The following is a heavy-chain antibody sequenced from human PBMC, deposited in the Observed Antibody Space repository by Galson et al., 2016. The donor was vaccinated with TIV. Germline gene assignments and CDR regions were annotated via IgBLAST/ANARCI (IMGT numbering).Heavy chain of an antibody. D-gene: IGHD3-16*01. V-gene: IGHV3-21*01. CDR2: ITSSSKFI. CDR1: GFTLSDYG. Sequence: SLRLSCAASGFTLSDYGMNWVRQSPGKGLEWVSAITSSSKFIYYADSVKGRFSISKDNAKNSVYLQMDSLSVEDTAVYYCARGLCRLGYVGVYWGQGALVTVS. J-gene: IGHJ4*02. CDR3: ARGLCRLGYVGVY.